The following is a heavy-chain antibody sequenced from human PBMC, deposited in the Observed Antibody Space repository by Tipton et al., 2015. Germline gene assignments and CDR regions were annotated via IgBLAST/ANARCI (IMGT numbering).Heavy chain of an antibody. J-gene: IGHJ4*02. D-gene: IGHD1-26*01. CDR2: IYTAGGT. V-gene: IGHV3-53*01. CDR1: GFTLSDYY. Sequence: SLRLSCAAPGFTLSDYYMAWIRQAPGKGLECVSVIYTAGGTAYADSVKGRFTVSRDDSKNTLYLQMNSLTVADTAVYFCARRDYIVGGPVDYWGQGSLVTVSS. CDR3: ARRDYIVGGPVDY.